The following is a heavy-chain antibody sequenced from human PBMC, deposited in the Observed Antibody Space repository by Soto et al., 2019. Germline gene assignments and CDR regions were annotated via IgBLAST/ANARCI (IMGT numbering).Heavy chain of an antibody. CDR2: IHWNDDK. D-gene: IGHD5-18*01. V-gene: IGHV2-5*01. CDR3: ARNEYTYAVDN. CDR1: GFSLSTSGVG. Sequence: GSGPTLVNPTQTLTLTCTLSGFSLSTSGVGVGWIRQPPGKALEWLALIHWNDDKQYSPSLKSRLTITRDTPRNQVVLTMTNMDPVDTATYYCARNEYTYAVDNWGQGTLVTVSS. J-gene: IGHJ4*02.